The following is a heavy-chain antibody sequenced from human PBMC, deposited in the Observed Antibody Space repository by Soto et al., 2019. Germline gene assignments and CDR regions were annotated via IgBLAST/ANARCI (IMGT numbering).Heavy chain of an antibody. CDR3: ARLYDTDAFDI. CDR2: IYYSGST. Sequence: SETLSLTCTVSGGSISSGGYYWSWIRQHPGKGLEWIGYIYYSGSTYYNPSLKSRVTISVDTSKNQFSLKLRSVTAADTAVYYCARLYDTDAFDIWGQGTMVTVSS. D-gene: IGHD3-16*02. CDR1: GGSISSGGYY. V-gene: IGHV4-31*03. J-gene: IGHJ3*02.